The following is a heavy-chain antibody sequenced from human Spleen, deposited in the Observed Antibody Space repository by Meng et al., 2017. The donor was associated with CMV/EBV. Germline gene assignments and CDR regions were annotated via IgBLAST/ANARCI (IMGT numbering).Heavy chain of an antibody. Sequence: ASVKVSCQASGYTFTSYYMHWVRQAPGQGLEWMGIINPSGGNTRYAQKFQGRVTMTRDTSTSTVYMELSSLRSEDTAVYHCAVTNPHNYYGMDVWGQGTTVTVSS. CDR3: AVTNPHNYYGMDV. CDR2: INPSGGNT. CDR1: GYTFTSYY. D-gene: IGHD4-11*01. J-gene: IGHJ6*02. V-gene: IGHV1-46*01.